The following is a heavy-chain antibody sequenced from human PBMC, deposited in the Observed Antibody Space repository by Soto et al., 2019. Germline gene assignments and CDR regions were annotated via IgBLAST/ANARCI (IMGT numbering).Heavy chain of an antibody. Sequence: GASVKVSCKASGYTFTSYGISWVRQAPGQGLEWMGWISAYNGNTNYAQKLQGRVTMTTDTSTSTAYMELRSLRSDDTAVYYCARDKILGDYLTYYYYYGMDVWGQGTTVTVSS. CDR3: ARDKILGDYLTYYYYYGMDV. V-gene: IGHV1-18*01. CDR2: ISAYNGNT. D-gene: IGHD4-17*01. CDR1: GYTFTSYG. J-gene: IGHJ6*02.